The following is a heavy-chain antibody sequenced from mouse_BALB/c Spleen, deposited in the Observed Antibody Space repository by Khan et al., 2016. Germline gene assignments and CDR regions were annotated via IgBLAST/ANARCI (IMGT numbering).Heavy chain of an antibody. CDR2: FSNFNGNA. Sequence: QVQLQQSGPEVVRPGVSVKISCKGSGYTFTDYAVHWVKQSHAKSLEWIGVFSNFNGNANYNQKFKGKATMTVDKSSNTAYMELARLTSEDSAIYYCARGGDYVDYWGQGTTLTVSS. CDR3: ARGGDYVDY. V-gene: IGHV1S137*01. CDR1: GYTFTDYA. J-gene: IGHJ2*01.